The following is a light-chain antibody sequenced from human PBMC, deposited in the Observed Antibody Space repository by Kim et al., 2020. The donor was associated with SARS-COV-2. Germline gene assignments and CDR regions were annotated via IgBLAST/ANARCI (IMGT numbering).Light chain of an antibody. CDR3: QHYNNWPLT. J-gene: IGKJ4*01. CDR2: GAS. Sequence: SVSPGERATLSCRASQSVSSNLAWYQQKPGQAPRLLIYGASTRATGIPARFSGSGSGTEFTLTISSLQSEDFAVHYCQHYNNWPLTFGGGTKVEI. V-gene: IGKV3-15*01. CDR1: QSVSSN.